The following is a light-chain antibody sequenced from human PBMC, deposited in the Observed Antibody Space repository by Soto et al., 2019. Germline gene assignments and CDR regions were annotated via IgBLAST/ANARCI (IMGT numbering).Light chain of an antibody. Sequence: QSVLTQPASVSGSPGQSFTISCTGTSSDVCAYHSVSWYQQHPGKAPKLIIFDVSNRPSGVSNRFSGSKSGNTASLTISGLQAEDEADYYCSSFTDTGTVMFGGGTKLTVL. V-gene: IGLV2-14*03. CDR1: SSDVCAYHS. CDR2: DVS. CDR3: SSFTDTGTVM. J-gene: IGLJ3*02.